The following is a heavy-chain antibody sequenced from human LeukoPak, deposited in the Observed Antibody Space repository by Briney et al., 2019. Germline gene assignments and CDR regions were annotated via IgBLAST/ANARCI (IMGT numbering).Heavy chain of an antibody. D-gene: IGHD3-3*02. V-gene: IGHV4-4*02. J-gene: IGHJ4*02. CDR3: ARDRVASPWYYFDS. Sequence: SETLSLTCAVSGDSISSSNWWSWVHQPPGKGLEWLGEIYHRGNIDYNPSFKSRITISIDKSKNQFSLKLSSVTAADTAVYYCARDRVASPWYYFDSWGQGTLVTVSS. CDR2: IYHRGNI. CDR1: GDSISSSNW.